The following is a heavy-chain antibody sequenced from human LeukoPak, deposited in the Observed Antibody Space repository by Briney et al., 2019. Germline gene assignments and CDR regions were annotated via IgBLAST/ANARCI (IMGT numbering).Heavy chain of an antibody. V-gene: IGHV3-33*06. CDR2: IWNDGSNK. CDR3: AKDAQRGFDYSNSLEY. CDR1: GFTFSHYG. J-gene: IGHJ4*02. D-gene: IGHD4-11*01. Sequence: GGSLRLSCAASGFTFSHYGMRWVRQAPGRGLEWVAVIWNDGSNKYYADSVKGRFTISRDNSQNTVDLHMNSLRAEDTAVYYCAKDAQRGFDYSNSLEYWGQGTLVTVSS.